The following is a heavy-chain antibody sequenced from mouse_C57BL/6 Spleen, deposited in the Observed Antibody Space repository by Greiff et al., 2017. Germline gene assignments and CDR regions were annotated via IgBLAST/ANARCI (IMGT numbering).Heavy chain of an antibody. CDR1: GYTFTGYW. D-gene: IGHD2-1*01. Sequence: VQLQQSGAELMKPGASVKLSCKATGYTFTGYWIEWVKQRPGHGLEWIGEILPGSGSTNYNEKFKGKATFTADTSSNTAYMQLSSLTTEDSAIYYCASEGIYYGPLYYAMDYWGQGTSVTVSS. CDR3: ASEGIYYGPLYYAMDY. V-gene: IGHV1-9*01. J-gene: IGHJ4*01. CDR2: ILPGSGST.